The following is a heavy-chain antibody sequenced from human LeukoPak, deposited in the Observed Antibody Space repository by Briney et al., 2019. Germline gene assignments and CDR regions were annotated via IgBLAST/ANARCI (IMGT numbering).Heavy chain of an antibody. D-gene: IGHD4-23*01. CDR1: GGSISSGDYY. CDR2: IYYSGST. Sequence: PSQTLSLTCTVSGGSISSGDYYWSWIRQPPGKGMEWIGYIYYSGSTYYNPSRKSRVTISVDKSKNQFSMKLNTVTAADTAVYYCARDLRDGGYLDVWGKVITVTVSS. V-gene: IGHV4-30-4*08. CDR3: ARDLRDGGYLDV. J-gene: IGHJ6*03.